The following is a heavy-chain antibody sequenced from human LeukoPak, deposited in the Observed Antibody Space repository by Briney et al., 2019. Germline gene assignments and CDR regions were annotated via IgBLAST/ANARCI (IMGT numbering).Heavy chain of an antibody. CDR1: GYTFTGYY. D-gene: IGHD3-10*01. Sequence: ASVKVSCKASGYTFTGYYMHWVRQAPGQGLAWMGWINPNSGGTNYAQKFQGWVTMTRDTSISTAYMELSRLRSDDTAVYYCARDVYYGSGSYYWDYWGQGTLVTVSS. V-gene: IGHV1-2*04. CDR3: ARDVYYGSGSYYWDY. CDR2: INPNSGGT. J-gene: IGHJ4*02.